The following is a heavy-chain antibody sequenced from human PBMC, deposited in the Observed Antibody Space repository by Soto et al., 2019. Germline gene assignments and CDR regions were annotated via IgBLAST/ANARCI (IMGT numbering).Heavy chain of an antibody. CDR1: GYTFTTFG. V-gene: IGHV1-18*01. J-gene: IGHJ4*02. CDR3: ARGLTYGDFDF. Sequence: GPEVKKTGASVKVSCKASGYTFTTFGINWVRQAPGQGLEWMGCITAYDGKIKYAQNFQGRVTMTIDTPTSTGYLELRGLRSDDTAVYFCARGLTYGDFDFWGQGTLVDASS. D-gene: IGHD4-17*01. CDR2: ITAYDGKI.